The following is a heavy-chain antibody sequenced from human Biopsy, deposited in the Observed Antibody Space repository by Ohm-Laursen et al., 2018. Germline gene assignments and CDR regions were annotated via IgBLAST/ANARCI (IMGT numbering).Heavy chain of an antibody. CDR1: GVSITAYY. Sequence: SDTLSLTCTVSGVSITAYYWSWIRQPPGKGLECIGNIHHSGSTNYNPSLKRRLTISVDTSKNQFSLKLSSVTAADTAVYYCARMDWSGGSCHYYSYGMDVWGQGTTVTVSS. CDR2: IHHSGST. V-gene: IGHV4-4*09. CDR3: ARMDWSGGSCHYYSYGMDV. J-gene: IGHJ6*02. D-gene: IGHD2-15*01.